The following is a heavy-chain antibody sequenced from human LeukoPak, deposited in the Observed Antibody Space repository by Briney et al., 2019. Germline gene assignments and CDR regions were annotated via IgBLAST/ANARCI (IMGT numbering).Heavy chain of an antibody. Sequence: ASVKVSCKASGYTFSSYAISWVRQAPGQGLEWMGGIIPIFGTANYAQKFQGRVTITADESTSTAYMELSSLRSEDTAVYYCARSWYSSSWYRFDYWGQGTLVTVSS. CDR1: GYTFSSYA. CDR2: IIPIFGTA. V-gene: IGHV1-69*13. CDR3: ARSWYSSSWYRFDY. J-gene: IGHJ4*02. D-gene: IGHD6-13*01.